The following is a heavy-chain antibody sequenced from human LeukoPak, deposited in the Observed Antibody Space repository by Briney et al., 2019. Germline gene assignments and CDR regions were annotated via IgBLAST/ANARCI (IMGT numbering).Heavy chain of an antibody. Sequence: GMSLRLSCAASGFTFNTYGMHWVRQTPGKGLEWVAVIWFDGSKIYYTDSVKGRLTISRDNSKNTLFLQMSSLRAEDSGVYYCARDLAKGRYFDYWGQGTLVTVSS. V-gene: IGHV3-33*01. CDR1: GFTFNTYG. CDR2: IWFDGSKI. J-gene: IGHJ4*02. D-gene: IGHD1-26*01. CDR3: ARDLAKGRYFDY.